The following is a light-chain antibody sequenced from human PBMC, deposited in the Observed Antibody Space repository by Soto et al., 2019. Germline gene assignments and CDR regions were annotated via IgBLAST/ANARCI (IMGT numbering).Light chain of an antibody. CDR1: SSDVGGYNY. J-gene: IGLJ2*01. CDR3: SSYTSSSTLV. CDR2: DVS. Sequence: QSALTQPASVSGSPGQSITISCTGTSSDVGGYNYVSWYQQHPGKAPRLMIYDVSNRPSGVSNRFSGSKSGNTASLTISGLQAEDEAHYYCSSYTSSSTLVFGGGTNLTVL. V-gene: IGLV2-14*01.